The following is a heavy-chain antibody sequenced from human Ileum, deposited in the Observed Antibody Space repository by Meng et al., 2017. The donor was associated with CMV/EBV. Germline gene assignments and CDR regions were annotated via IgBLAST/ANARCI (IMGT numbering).Heavy chain of an antibody. CDR3: ATGPYSGGGHSDH. V-gene: IGHV3-23*01. Sequence: GGSLRLSCAASGFTFSSYVMTWVRQAPGKGLEWVSALSDSGYSTYYADSVKGRFTISRDNAKNTLYLQMNSLRAEDTAVYYCATGPYSGGGHSDHWGQGTLVTVSS. D-gene: IGHD2-15*01. CDR2: LSDSGYST. J-gene: IGHJ4*02. CDR1: GFTFSSYV.